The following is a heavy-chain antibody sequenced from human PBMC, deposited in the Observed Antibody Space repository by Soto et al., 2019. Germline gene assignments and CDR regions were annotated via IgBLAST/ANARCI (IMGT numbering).Heavy chain of an antibody. Sequence: ASVKVSCKASGYTFTGYYMHWVRQAPGQGLGWMGWINPNSGGTNYAQKFQGRVTMTRDTSISTAYMELSRLRSDDTAVYYCAREGGWRCGSRNGASTYYYYYYGMDVWGQGTTVTVSS. J-gene: IGHJ6*02. CDR2: INPNSGGT. V-gene: IGHV1-2*02. D-gene: IGHD1-26*01. CDR3: AREGGWRCGSRNGASTYYYYYYGMDV. CDR1: GYTFTGYY.